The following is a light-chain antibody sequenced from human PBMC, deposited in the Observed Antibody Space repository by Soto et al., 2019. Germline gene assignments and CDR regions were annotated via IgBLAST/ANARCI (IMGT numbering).Light chain of an antibody. J-gene: IGKJ2*01. Sequence: DIQMTQSPSTLSASVGDRVTITCRASQSISDWLAWYQQIPGRAPKLLIYDASTLQSGVPSRFSGSGSGTEFILTISSLQPGDSATYYCQEYKSATFGQGTKLQIK. CDR2: DAS. V-gene: IGKV1-5*01. CDR1: QSISDW. CDR3: QEYKSAT.